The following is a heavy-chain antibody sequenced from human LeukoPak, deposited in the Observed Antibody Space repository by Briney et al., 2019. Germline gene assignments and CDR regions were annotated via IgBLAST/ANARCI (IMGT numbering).Heavy chain of an antibody. V-gene: IGHV3-23*01. CDR3: AKDVKSDGVWDIDH. CDR2: IYGSGEGQT. Sequence: GGSLRLSCAASGFTFRAYTMTWVRQAPGKGLEWVSGIYGSGEGQTFYADSVRGWFTISRDDSRNLVFLHMDNLRVEDTALYYCAKDVKSDGVWDIDHWGQGTLVTVSS. CDR1: GFTFRAYT. D-gene: IGHD3-16*01. J-gene: IGHJ4*02.